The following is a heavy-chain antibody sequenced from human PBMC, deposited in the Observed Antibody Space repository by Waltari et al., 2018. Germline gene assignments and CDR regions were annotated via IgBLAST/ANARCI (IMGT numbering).Heavy chain of an antibody. Sequence: EVQLVESGGGLVQPGGSLRLSCAASGFTFRRDSMNWVRQAPGKGLEWVSYISSGSSTIYYADSVKGRFTISRDNADNSLYLQMNSLRAEDTAVYYCTSVYSGRLDSWGQGSLVTVSS. CDR2: ISSGSSTI. CDR1: GFTFRRDS. V-gene: IGHV3-48*04. CDR3: TSVYSGRLDS. J-gene: IGHJ4*02. D-gene: IGHD1-26*01.